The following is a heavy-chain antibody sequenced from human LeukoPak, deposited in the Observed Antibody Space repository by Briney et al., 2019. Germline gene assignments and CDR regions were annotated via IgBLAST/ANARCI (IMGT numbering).Heavy chain of an antibody. CDR2: INSDGSST. V-gene: IGHV3-74*01. CDR1: GFTFSSYW. J-gene: IGHJ6*03. D-gene: IGHD3-10*01. CDR3: ASGHYGSGSYYNLYYYYYMDV. Sequence: PGGSLRLSCAASGFTFSSYWMHWVRQAPGKGLVWVSRINSDGSSTSYADSVKGRFTISRDNAKNTLYLQMNSLRAEDTAVYYCASGHYGSGSYYNLYYYYYMDVWGKGTTVTVSS.